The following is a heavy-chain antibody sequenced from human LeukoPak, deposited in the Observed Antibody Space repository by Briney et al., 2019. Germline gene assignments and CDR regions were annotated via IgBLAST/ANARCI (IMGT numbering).Heavy chain of an antibody. CDR3: ARVRIAAADDALDI. J-gene: IGHJ3*02. V-gene: IGHV3-53*04. CDR2: IYSGGST. Sequence: PGGSLRLSCAASGFTVSRNYMSWVSQAPGKGLEWVAVIYSGGSTYYAASVKGRFTISRHNSKNTLYLQMNSLRAEDTAVYSCARVRIAAADDALDIWGQGTMVTVSS. CDR1: GFTVSRNY. D-gene: IGHD6-13*01.